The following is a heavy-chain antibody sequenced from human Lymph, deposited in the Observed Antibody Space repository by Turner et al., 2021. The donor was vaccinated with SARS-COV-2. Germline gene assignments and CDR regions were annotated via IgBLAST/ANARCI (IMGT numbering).Heavy chain of an antibody. J-gene: IGHJ6*02. CDR2: ISYDGSNK. CDR1: GFTFSTYA. D-gene: IGHD3-10*01. V-gene: IGHV3-30*04. CDR3: ARYGSGGYFYYGLDV. Sequence: QVQLVESGGGVVQPGRSLRLSCAAPGFTFSTYAIHWVRQAAGKGLEWVAVISYDGSNKYYADSGKGRFTISRDNSKNTLYLQMNSLRAEDTAVYYCARYGSGGYFYYGLDVWGQGTTVTVSS.